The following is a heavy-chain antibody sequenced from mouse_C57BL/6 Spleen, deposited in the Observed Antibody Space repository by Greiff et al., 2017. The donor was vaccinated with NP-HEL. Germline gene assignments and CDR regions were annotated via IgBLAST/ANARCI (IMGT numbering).Heavy chain of an antibody. J-gene: IGHJ2*01. V-gene: IGHV1-64*01. CDR1: GYTFTSYW. D-gene: IGHD2-4*01. Sequence: VQLQQPGAELVKPGASVKLSCKASGYTFTSYWMHWVKQRPGQGLEWIGMIHPNSGSTNYNEKFKSKATLTVDKSSSTAYMQLSSLTSEDSAVYYCAREDYDYDGYYFDCWGQGTTLTVSS. CDR2: IHPNSGST. CDR3: AREDYDYDGYYFDC.